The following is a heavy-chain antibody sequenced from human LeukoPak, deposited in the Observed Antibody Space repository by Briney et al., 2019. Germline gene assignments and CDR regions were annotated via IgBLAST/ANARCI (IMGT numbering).Heavy chain of an antibody. CDR1: GGLISSGGYY. V-gene: IGHV4-31*02. CDR2: IYYSGST. J-gene: IGHJ4*02. D-gene: IGHD3-22*01. CDR3: ARVLYYYDSSGYSVRHTFDY. Sequence: SETLSLTCTVSGGLISSGGYYWTWVRQQPGKGLDWIGYIYYSGSTYYNPSLKSRLTISADTSKNQFSLKLSSVTAADTAVYCCARVLYYYDSSGYSVRHTFDYWGQGILVTVSS.